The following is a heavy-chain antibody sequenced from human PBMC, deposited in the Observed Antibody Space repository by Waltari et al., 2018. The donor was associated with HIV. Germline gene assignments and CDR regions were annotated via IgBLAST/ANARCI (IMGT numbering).Heavy chain of an antibody. Sequence: EVQLVESGGGPVKPGESLRLSCVTSGFIFNTYSMNWVRQAPGKGRGWVKSRWSSGNLKRYADSGKGRFPTSGDNAGNSLYLRMNGLRAEETAIYYCARDSRGSTWSLNWFDPWGQGTLVTVSS. V-gene: IGHV3-21*02. D-gene: IGHD6-6*01. CDR3: ARDSRGSTWSLNWFDP. CDR2: RWSSGNLK. J-gene: IGHJ5*02. CDR1: GFIFNTYS.